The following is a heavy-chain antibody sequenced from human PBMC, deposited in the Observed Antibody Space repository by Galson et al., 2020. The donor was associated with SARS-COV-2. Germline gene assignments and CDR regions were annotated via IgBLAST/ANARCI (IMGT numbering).Heavy chain of an antibody. CDR1: GFTFSSYG. CDR2: ISYDGSNK. CDR3: AKAPRARGIGYCTGGVCHRPYYYGMDV. Sequence: GGSLRLSCAASGFTFSSYGMHWVRQAPGKGLEWVAVISYDGSNKYYADSVKGRFTISRDNSKNTLYLQMNSLRAEDTAVYYCAKAPRARGIGYCTGGVCHRPYYYGMDVWGQGTTVTVSS. V-gene: IGHV3-30*18. J-gene: IGHJ6*02. D-gene: IGHD2-8*02.